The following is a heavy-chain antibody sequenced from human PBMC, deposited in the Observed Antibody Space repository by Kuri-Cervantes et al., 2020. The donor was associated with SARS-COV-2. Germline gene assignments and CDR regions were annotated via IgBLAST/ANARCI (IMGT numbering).Heavy chain of an antibody. CDR1: GGSISSSSYY. CDR2: IYYSGST. Sequence: SETLSLTCTVSGGSISSSSYYWGWIRQPPGKGLEWIGSIYYSGSTYYNPSPKSRVTISVDTSKNQFSLKLSSVTAADTAVYYCARRGLKARQYFESWGQGTLVTVSS. CDR3: ARRGLKARQYFES. J-gene: IGHJ4*02. V-gene: IGHV4-39*01.